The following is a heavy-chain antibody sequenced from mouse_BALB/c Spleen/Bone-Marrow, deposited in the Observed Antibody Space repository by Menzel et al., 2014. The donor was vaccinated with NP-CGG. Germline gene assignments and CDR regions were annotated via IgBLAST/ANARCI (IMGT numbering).Heavy chain of an antibody. V-gene: IGHV1-22*01. J-gene: IGHJ2*01. CDR3: ARGRWYY. D-gene: IGHD2-3*01. CDR1: GYTFSDYT. Sequence: EVQLQQSGPELVKPGASVKTSCKTSGYTFSDYTLHWVKQSHGKSLEWIGGVNPNIGGTSYNQKFKGKASLTVNKSSTTAYMGLRSLTSDDSAVYYCARGRWYYWGQGTTLTVSS. CDR2: VNPNIGGT.